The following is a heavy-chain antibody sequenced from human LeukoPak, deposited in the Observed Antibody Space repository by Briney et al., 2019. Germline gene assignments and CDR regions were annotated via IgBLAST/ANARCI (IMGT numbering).Heavy chain of an antibody. V-gene: IGHV4-59*01. J-gene: IGHJ3*02. Sequence: SETLSLTCTVSGGSISSYYRSWIRQPPGKGLEWIGYIYYSGSTNYNPSLKSRVTISVDTSKNQFPLKLSSVTAADTAVYYCARENFLGYCSSTSCYMGRGAFDIWGQGTMVTVSS. CDR3: ARENFLGYCSSTSCYMGRGAFDI. CDR2: IYYSGST. D-gene: IGHD2-2*02. CDR1: GGSISSYY.